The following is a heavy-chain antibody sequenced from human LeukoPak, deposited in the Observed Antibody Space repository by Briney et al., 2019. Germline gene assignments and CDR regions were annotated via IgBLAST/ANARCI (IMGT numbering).Heavy chain of an antibody. J-gene: IGHJ4*02. CDR3: ARDQGLVVPQQTRRPLDY. V-gene: IGHV3-7*01. Sequence: GGSLRLSCAASGFTFSSYWMSWVRQAPGKGLEWVANIKQDGSEKYYVDSVKGRFTISRDNAKNSLYMQMNSLRAEDTAVYYCARDQGLVVPQQTRRPLDYWGQGTLVTVSS. CDR2: IKQDGSEK. CDR1: GFTFSSYW. D-gene: IGHD6-19*01.